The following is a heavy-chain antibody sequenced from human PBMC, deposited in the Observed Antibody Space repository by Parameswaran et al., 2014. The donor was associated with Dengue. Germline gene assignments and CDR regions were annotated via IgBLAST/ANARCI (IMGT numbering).Heavy chain of an antibody. D-gene: IGHD6-19*01. J-gene: IGHJ4*02. CDR2: IYYSGST. Sequence: RWIRQPPRKGLEWIGYIYYSGSTNYNPSLKSRVTISVDTSKNQFSLKLSSVTAADTAVYYCARDLAGPFDYWGQGTLVTVSS. CDR3: ARDLAGPFDY. V-gene: IGHV4-59*01.